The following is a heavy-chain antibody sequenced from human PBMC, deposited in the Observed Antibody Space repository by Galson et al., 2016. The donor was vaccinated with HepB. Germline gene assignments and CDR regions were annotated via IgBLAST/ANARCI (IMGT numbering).Heavy chain of an antibody. V-gene: IGHV4-39*07. Sequence: SETLSLTCTVSGGSINNANYYWGWVRQPPGKQLEWIASIYYSGTILYNPSLKSRVSMSMDTSKNQFSLKLSSVTAADAAVYYCARARDTSSGWYLYYYYGMDVWGQGTTVTVSS. CDR2: IYYSGTI. D-gene: IGHD6-19*01. CDR1: GGSINNANYY. J-gene: IGHJ6*02. CDR3: ARARDTSSGWYLYYYYGMDV.